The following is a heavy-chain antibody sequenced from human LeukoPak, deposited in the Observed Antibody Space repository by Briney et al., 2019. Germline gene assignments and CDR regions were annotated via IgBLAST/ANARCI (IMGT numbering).Heavy chain of an antibody. Sequence: SETLSLTCAVYGGSFSGYYWSWIRQPPGKELEWIGEINHSGSTNYNPSLKSRVAISVDTSKNQFSLKLSSVTAADTAVYYCARGSVPAAMSLDYWGQGTLVIVSS. J-gene: IGHJ4*02. CDR1: GGSFSGYY. CDR3: ARGSVPAAMSLDY. CDR2: INHSGST. D-gene: IGHD2-2*01. V-gene: IGHV4-34*01.